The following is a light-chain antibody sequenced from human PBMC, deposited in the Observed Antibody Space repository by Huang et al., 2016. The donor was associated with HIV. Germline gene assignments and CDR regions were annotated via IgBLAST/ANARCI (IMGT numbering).Light chain of an antibody. CDR2: GAS. Sequence: EIVLTQSPGTLSLSPGERATLSCRASQSVSRSYLAWYQQNPGQAPRLLTHGASTRATGIPDRFSGNGSGTDFTLTISRLEPEDFAVYYCQQYGSSSWTFGQGTKVEIK. V-gene: IGKV3-20*01. J-gene: IGKJ1*01. CDR3: QQYGSSSWT. CDR1: QSVSRSY.